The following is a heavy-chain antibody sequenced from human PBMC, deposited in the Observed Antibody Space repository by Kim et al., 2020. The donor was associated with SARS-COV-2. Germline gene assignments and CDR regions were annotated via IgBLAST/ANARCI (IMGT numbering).Heavy chain of an antibody. CDR2: INHSGST. D-gene: IGHD3-10*01. Sequence: SETLSLTCAVYGGSFSGYYWSWIRQPPGKGLEWIGEINHSGSTNYNPSLKSRVTISVDTSKNQFSLKLSSVTAADTAVYYCASRSEEGSYYKPGFDLWGRGTLVTVSS. V-gene: IGHV4-34*01. CDR3: ASRSEEGSYYKPGFDL. J-gene: IGHJ2*01. CDR1: GGSFSGYY.